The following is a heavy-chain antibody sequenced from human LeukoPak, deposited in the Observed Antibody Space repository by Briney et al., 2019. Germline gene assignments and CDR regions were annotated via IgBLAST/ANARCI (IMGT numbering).Heavy chain of an antibody. V-gene: IGHV3-23*01. CDR2: ISGSGIRT. D-gene: IGHD4-17*01. CDR1: GFMFASVG. CDR3: AKDSGDYGDYNYYYYYMDV. Sequence: GGSLRLSCVASGFMFASVGMNWVRQTPGKGLEWVSAISGSGIRTYYADSVKGRFTISRDNSKNTLYLQMNSLRAEDTAVYYCAKDSGDYGDYNYYYYYMDVWGKGTTVTVSS. J-gene: IGHJ6*03.